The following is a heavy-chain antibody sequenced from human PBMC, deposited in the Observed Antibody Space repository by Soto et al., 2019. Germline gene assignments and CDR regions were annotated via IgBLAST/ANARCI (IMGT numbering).Heavy chain of an antibody. V-gene: IGHV4-39*01. D-gene: IGHD2-15*01. J-gene: IGHJ5*02. CDR3: ARGGGSSFNWFDP. CDR1: GGSISSFNYF. Sequence: QLQLQESGPGLVKPSETLSLTCTVSGGSISSFNYFWGWIRQPPGKGLEWIGSLYYSGNTYYNPSFQSRVTISVDTAKKQCTLALRSVTAADAAVYYCARGGGSSFNWFDPWGQGTRVTVSP. CDR2: LYYSGNT.